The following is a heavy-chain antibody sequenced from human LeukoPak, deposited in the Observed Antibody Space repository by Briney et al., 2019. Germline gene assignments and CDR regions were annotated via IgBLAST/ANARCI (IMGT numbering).Heavy chain of an antibody. CDR3: ARTQLAYYYYYMDV. V-gene: IGHV4-38-2*01. CDR2: IYHSGST. D-gene: IGHD5-18*01. Sequence: PSETLSLTCAVSGASISSGYYWGWIRQPPGKGLEWIGSIYHSGSTYYNPSLKSRVTILVDTSKKQFSLKLSSVTAADTAVYYCARTQLAYYYYYMDVWGKGTSVTVSS. J-gene: IGHJ6*03. CDR1: GASISSGYY.